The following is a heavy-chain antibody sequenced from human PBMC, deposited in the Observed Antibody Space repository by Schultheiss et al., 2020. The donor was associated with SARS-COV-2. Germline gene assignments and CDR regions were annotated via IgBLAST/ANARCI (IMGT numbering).Heavy chain of an antibody. V-gene: IGHV1-69*05. Sequence: SVKVSCKASGYTFTSYGISWVRQAPGQGLEWMGGIIPIFGTANYAQKFQGRVTMTRDTSTTTVYMELSSLRSEDTAMYYCAISGDDGDYYYYYGMDVWGQGTTVTVSS. CDR2: IIPIFGTA. CDR1: GYTFTSYG. CDR3: AISGDDGDYYYYYGMDV. J-gene: IGHJ6*02. D-gene: IGHD4-17*01.